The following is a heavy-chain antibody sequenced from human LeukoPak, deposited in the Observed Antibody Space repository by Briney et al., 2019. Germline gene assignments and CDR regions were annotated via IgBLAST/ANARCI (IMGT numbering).Heavy chain of an antibody. CDR3: AKRNTMVRGGPCFDY. J-gene: IGHJ4*02. V-gene: IGHV3-23*01. Sequence: PGGSLRLSCATSGFTFRTYWMNWVRQAPGKGLEWVSIIFGSGDTTYYADSVKGRFTVSRDNSKNMLYLQMNNLRPEDTATYYCAKRNTMVRGGPCFDYWGQGLMVTVSS. D-gene: IGHD3-10*01. CDR1: GFTFRTYW. CDR2: IFGSGDTT.